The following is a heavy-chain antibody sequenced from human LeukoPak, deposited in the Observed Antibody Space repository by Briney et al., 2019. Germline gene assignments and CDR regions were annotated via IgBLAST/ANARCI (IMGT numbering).Heavy chain of an antibody. J-gene: IGHJ4*02. D-gene: IGHD3-22*01. Sequence: PSETLSLTCTVSGGSISSSSYYWGWIRQPPGKGLEWIGSIYYSGSTYYNPSLKSRVTISVDTSKNQFSLKLSSVTAADTAVYYCARGSRGISEYYYDSSGYLPFDYWGQGTLVTVSS. V-gene: IGHV4-39*07. CDR2: IYYSGST. CDR3: ARGSRGISEYYYDSSGYLPFDY. CDR1: GGSISSSSYY.